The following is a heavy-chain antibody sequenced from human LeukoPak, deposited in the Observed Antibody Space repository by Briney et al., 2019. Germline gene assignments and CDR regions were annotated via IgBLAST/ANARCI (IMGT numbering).Heavy chain of an antibody. V-gene: IGHV3-11*04. J-gene: IGHJ4*02. D-gene: IGHD3-22*01. CDR2: ITDNGRKT. Sequence: PGGSLTLSCAASGFTFRSAWMSWVRQAPGKGLEWVSYITDNGRKTYYADSVKGRFTISRDNAKYSLYLQINRLRAEDTAVYYCARASEDSRGHYQGFDSWGQGTLVTVSS. CDR1: GFTFRSAW. CDR3: ARASEDSRGHYQGFDS.